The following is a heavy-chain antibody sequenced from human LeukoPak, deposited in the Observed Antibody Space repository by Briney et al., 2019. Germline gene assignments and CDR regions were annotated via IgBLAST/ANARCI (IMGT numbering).Heavy chain of an antibody. J-gene: IGHJ4*02. D-gene: IGHD3-22*01. CDR2: INTNTGNP. CDR1: GYTFTSYA. Sequence: ASVKVSCKASGYTFTSYAMNWVRQAPGQGLEWMGRINTNTGNPTYAQGFTGRFVFSLDTSVSTAYLQISNLKAEDIAVYYCARVVRGSSGYRYYFDYWGQGTLVTVSS. V-gene: IGHV7-4-1*02. CDR3: ARVVRGSSGYRYYFDY.